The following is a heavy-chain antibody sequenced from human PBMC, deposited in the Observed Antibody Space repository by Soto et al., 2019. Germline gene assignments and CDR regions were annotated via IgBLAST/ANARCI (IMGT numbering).Heavy chain of an antibody. Sequence: GGSLSLSCGASGFSFSSFAVSWFRQAPGKGLEWVSFIRGSGLKTNYADSVKGRFTISRDNSKNTIYLQMNSLRAEDTAVYYCAKGADLGDFVGGGYFDYWGQGTLVTVSS. CDR2: IRGSGLKT. J-gene: IGHJ4*02. V-gene: IGHV3-23*01. CDR3: AKGADLGDFVGGGYFDY. D-gene: IGHD2-21*01. CDR1: GFSFSSFA.